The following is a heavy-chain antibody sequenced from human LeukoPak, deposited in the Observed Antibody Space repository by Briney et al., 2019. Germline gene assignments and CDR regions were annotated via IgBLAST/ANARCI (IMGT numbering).Heavy chain of an antibody. J-gene: IGHJ4*02. CDR1: GFIFSSND. Sequence: GGSLRLSCAASGFIFSSNDMHWVRQAPGKGLEWVAVILYDGSNKYYVDSVKGRFTISSDNSKNTVYLQMNSLRAEDTAVYYCARGNGNINALDYWGQGTLVTVSS. CDR3: ARGNGNINALDY. V-gene: IGHV3-30-3*01. CDR2: ILYDGSNK. D-gene: IGHD5-24*01.